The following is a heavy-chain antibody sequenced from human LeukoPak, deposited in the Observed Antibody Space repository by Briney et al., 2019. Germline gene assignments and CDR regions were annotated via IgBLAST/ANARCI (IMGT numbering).Heavy chain of an antibody. J-gene: IGHJ4*02. CDR3: ATGNDSVWGSYRRSLDY. D-gene: IGHD3-16*01. Sequence: GASVKVSCKASGYAFTAYHIHWVRQAPGQGREWMGWINANSGGTNYAQSFQDRVTMTRDTSISTAYMELSRLTSDDTAVYYCATGNDSVWGSYRRSLDYWGQGTPVTVSS. CDR1: GYAFTAYH. V-gene: IGHV1-2*02. CDR2: INANSGGT.